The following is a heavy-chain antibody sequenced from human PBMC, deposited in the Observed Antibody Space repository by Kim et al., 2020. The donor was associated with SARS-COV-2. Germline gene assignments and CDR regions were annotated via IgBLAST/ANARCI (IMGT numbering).Heavy chain of an antibody. CDR2: INHSGST. CDR1: GGSFSGYY. CDR3: ARGPYYYGSGSYYREGYF. J-gene: IGHJ4*01. Sequence: SETLSLTCAVYGGSFSGYYWSWIRQPPGKGLEWIGEINHSGSTNYNPSLKSRVTISVDTSKNQFSLKLSSVTAADTAVYYCARGPYYYGSGSYYREGYF. V-gene: IGHV4-34*01. D-gene: IGHD3-10*01.